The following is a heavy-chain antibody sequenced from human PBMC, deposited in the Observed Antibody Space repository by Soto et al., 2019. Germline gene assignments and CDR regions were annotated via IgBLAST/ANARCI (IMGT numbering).Heavy chain of an antibody. D-gene: IGHD3-3*01. CDR2: IYYSGST. CDR3: ARALTYYDFWSGYHPGMDV. J-gene: IGHJ6*02. Sequence: SETLSLTCTVSGGSVSSGSYYWSWIRQPPGKGLEWIGYIYYSGSTNYNPSLKSRVTISVDTSKNQFSPKLSSVTAADTAVYYCARALTYYDFWSGYHPGMDVWGQGTTVTVSS. CDR1: GGSVSSGSYY. V-gene: IGHV4-61*01.